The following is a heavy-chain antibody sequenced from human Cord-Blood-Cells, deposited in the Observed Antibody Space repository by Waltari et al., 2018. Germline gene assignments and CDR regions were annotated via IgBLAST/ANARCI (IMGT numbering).Heavy chain of an antibody. CDR2: INHRGST. CDR1: GGSFSGYY. V-gene: IGHV4-34*01. J-gene: IGHJ4*02. D-gene: IGHD6-13*01. Sequence: QVQLQQWGAGLLKPSETLSLTFAVYGGSFSGYYWSWIRQPPGKGLEWIGEINHRGSTNYYPSLKSRVTISVDTSKNQFSLKLSSVPAADTAVYYCARGSSWVNFDYWGQGTLVTVSS. CDR3: ARGSSWVNFDY.